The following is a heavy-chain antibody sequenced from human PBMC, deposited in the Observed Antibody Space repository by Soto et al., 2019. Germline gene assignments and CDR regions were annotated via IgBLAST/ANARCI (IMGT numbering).Heavy chain of an antibody. J-gene: IGHJ4*02. V-gene: IGHV4-30-4*01. CDR3: ATMGTPATGLYFFDY. D-gene: IGHD2-15*01. Sequence: TSETLSLTCTVSGCSISSGDYYWSWIRQPPGKGLEWIGFISYSGSTYYSTSLKSRVTISVDTSKSQFSLNLSFVTAADTSVYYCATMGTPATGLYFFDYWGQGSLVTVSS. CDR2: ISYSGST. CDR1: GCSISSGDYY.